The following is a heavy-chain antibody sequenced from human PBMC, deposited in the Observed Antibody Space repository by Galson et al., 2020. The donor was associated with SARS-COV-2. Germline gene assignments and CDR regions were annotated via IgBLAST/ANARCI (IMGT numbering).Heavy chain of an antibody. CDR3: TRAKKVLLFLDMAGYFDY. CDR1: GDSISGPSYH. V-gene: IGHV4-61*02. CDR2: IYATGNT. J-gene: IGHJ4*02. Sequence: SETLSLTCSVSGDSISGPSYHWNWIRQPAGKGLEWIGRIYATGNTAYNPSLNSRVAISIDRSKNQFSLKLGSVTAADTAVYYCTRAKKVLLFLDMAGYFDYWGQGTRVTVSS. D-gene: IGHD3-3*01.